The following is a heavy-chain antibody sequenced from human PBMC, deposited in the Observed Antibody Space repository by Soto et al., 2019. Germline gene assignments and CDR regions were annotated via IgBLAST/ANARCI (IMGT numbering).Heavy chain of an antibody. CDR3: ANVSRKGSAIDFDY. V-gene: IGHV1-8*01. J-gene: IGHJ4*02. Sequence: QVQLVQSGAELKKPGASVKVSCKASGYTFSNYDMNWVRQATGQGPEWIGWVNPNNGDTGYAQKFTGRVTLTTDISTTTAYMELTSLRSEATAISYCANVSRKGSAIDFDYWGQGTLITVSS. D-gene: IGHD3-10*01. CDR2: VNPNNGDT. CDR1: GYTFSNYD.